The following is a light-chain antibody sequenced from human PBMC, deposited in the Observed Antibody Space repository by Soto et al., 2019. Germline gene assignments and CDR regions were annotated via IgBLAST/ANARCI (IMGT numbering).Light chain of an antibody. CDR3: SSYSSSSTPYV. Sequence: QSALTQPASVSGSPGQSITISCTGTTSDVGGSNYVSWYQQHPGNAPNLIIFEVNNLPSGVSNRFSGSKSGNTASLTISGLQAEDEAEYYCSSYSSSSTPYVFGTGTKVTVL. CDR1: TSDVGGSNY. J-gene: IGLJ1*01. CDR2: EVN. V-gene: IGLV2-14*01.